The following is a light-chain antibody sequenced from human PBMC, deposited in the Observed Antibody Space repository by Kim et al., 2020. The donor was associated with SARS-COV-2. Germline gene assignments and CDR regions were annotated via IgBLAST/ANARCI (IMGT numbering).Light chain of an antibody. J-gene: IGKJ5*01. CDR1: QGVSSW. CDR2: AAS. V-gene: IGKV1-12*01. Sequence: ASVGDIVTVTVRTRQGVSSWLAWYQQKPGRAPKHLFHAASCLQGGVPSRFTGSGSGTDFTLTISSLQPEDFATCYCQQSNRVPITFGQGTRLEIK. CDR3: QQSNRVPIT.